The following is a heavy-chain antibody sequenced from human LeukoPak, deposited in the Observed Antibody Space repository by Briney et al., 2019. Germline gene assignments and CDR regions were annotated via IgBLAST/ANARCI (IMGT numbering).Heavy chain of an antibody. CDR1: GFTFSSYG. CDR3: ARTNWTTNSFDY. Sequence: HPGGSLRLSCAASGFTFSSYGMHWVRQAPGKGLEWVAFIRYDGSNKYYAGSVKGRFTISRDNSKNTLYLQMNSLRAEDTAVYYCARTNWTTNSFDYWGQGTQVTVSS. J-gene: IGHJ4*02. D-gene: IGHD1-20*01. CDR2: IRYDGSNK. V-gene: IGHV3-30*02.